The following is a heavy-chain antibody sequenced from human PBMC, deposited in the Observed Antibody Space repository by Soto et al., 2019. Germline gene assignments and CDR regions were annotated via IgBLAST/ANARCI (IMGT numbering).Heavy chain of an antibody. CDR3: AKGPTYSSGTLYNWFDP. J-gene: IGHJ5*02. CDR1: GFTFSSYA. D-gene: IGHD6-19*01. Sequence: PVGSLRLSCAASGFTFSSYAMSWVRQAPGKGLEWVSAISGSGGSTYYADSVKGRFTISRDNSKNTLYLQMNSLRAEDTAVYYCAKGPTYSSGTLYNWFDPWGQGTLVTVSS. V-gene: IGHV3-23*01. CDR2: ISGSGGST.